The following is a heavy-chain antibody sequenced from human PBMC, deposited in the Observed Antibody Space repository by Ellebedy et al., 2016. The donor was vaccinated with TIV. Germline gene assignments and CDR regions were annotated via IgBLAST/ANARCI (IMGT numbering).Heavy chain of an antibody. CDR3: AVTTGTATTSRFED. V-gene: IGHV3-23*01. J-gene: IGHJ4*02. CDR2: ISGSGGTT. CDR1: GFTFSGYS. D-gene: IGHD1-1*01. Sequence: GESLKISXAGSGFTFSGYSMNWVRQAPGKGLDWVSVISGSGGTTYYADSVKGRFTISRDNSKNTLYLQMNSLRADDTAVYYCAVTTGTATTSRFEDWGQGILVIVSS.